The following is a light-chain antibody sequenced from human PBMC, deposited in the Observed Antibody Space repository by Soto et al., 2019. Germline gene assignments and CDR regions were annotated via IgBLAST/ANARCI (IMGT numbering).Light chain of an antibody. V-gene: IGKV3-11*01. J-gene: IGKJ1*01. CDR2: DTS. CDR3: QQRSDWRWT. Sequence: LTQSPATLSVSPGGRTILSCRASQTVNNYLAWYQQKPGQAPRLLIYDTSKRAPGVPARFIGSGSGTAFTLTIDIVEPEDYAIYYCQQRSDWRWTSGQGTKVEIK. CDR1: QTVNNY.